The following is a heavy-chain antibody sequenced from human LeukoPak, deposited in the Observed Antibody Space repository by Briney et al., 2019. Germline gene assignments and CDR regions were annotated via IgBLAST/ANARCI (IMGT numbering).Heavy chain of an antibody. CDR1: GFTFSSYA. D-gene: IGHD6-19*01. Sequence: GGSLRLSCAASGFTFSSYAMSWVRQAPGKGLKWVSAISGSGGSTYYADSVKGRFTISRDNSKNTLYLQMNSLRAEDTAVYYCAKARGFIAVAGTGGYFDYWGQGTLVTVSS. CDR3: AKARGFIAVAGTGGYFDY. CDR2: ISGSGGST. J-gene: IGHJ4*02. V-gene: IGHV3-23*01.